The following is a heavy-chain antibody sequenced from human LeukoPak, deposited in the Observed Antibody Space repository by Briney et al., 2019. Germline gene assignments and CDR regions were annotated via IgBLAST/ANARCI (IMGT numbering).Heavy chain of an antibody. CDR2: IYYSGST. J-gene: IGHJ5*02. CDR1: GGSISSYY. V-gene: IGHV4-59*01. D-gene: IGHD6-19*01. Sequence: SETLSLTCTVSGGSISSYYWSWIRQPPGKGLEWIGYIYYSGSTNYNPSLKSRVTISVDTSKNQFSLKLSSVTAADPAVYYCARGGGWYDWFDPWGQGTLVTVSS. CDR3: ARGGGWYDWFDP.